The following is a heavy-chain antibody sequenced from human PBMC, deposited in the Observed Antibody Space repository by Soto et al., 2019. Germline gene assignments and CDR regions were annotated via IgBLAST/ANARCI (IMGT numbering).Heavy chain of an antibody. CDR2: IFSNDEK. V-gene: IGHV2-26*01. CDR3: ARIPSYYDFWSGYFHDYGMDV. J-gene: IGHJ6*02. D-gene: IGHD3-3*01. CDR1: GFSLSNARMG. Sequence: SGPTLVNPTETLTLTCTVSGFSLSNARMGVSWIRQPPGKALEWLAHIFSNDEKSYSTSLKSRLTISKDTSKSQVVLTMTNMDPVDTATYYCARIPSYYDFWSGYFHDYGMDVWGQGTTVTVSS.